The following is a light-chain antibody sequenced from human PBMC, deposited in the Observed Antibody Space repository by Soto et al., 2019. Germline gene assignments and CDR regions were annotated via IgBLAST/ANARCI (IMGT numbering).Light chain of an antibody. CDR2: SAS. CDR1: QSVSSRY. CDR3: QQYGSAPIT. J-gene: IGKJ5*01. V-gene: IGKV3-20*01. Sequence: EIVLTQSPGTLSLSLGERATLSCRASQSVSSRYLGWYQQKPGQAPRLLIYSASSRATGIPDRFSGSGSGTDFTLTISRLEPADCAVYYCQQYGSAPITFGQGTRLDMK.